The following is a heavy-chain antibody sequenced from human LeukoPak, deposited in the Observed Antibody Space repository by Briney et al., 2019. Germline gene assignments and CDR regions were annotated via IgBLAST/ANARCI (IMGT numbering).Heavy chain of an antibody. CDR2: IYTSGST. J-gene: IGHJ4*02. D-gene: IGHD4-11*01. CDR3: ARAADYNKRAFDY. V-gene: IGHV4-4*07. CDR1: GGSLSGYY. Sequence: SETLSLTCTVSGGSLSGYYWGWIRQPAGKGLEWIGRIYTSGSTNYNPSLESRVTISIDTSKNQFSLKLSSVTAADTAVYYCARAADYNKRAFDYWGQGTLVTVSS.